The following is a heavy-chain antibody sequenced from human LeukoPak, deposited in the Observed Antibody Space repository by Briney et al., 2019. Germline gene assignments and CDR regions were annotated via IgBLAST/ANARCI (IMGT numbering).Heavy chain of an antibody. J-gene: IGHJ4*02. CDR3: AKRQYYYGSGRRLADY. CDR2: ISYDGSNK. V-gene: IGHV3-30*18. Sequence: GGSLRLSCAASGFTFSSYGMHWVRQAPGKGLEWVAVISYDGSNKYYADSVKGRFTISRDNSKNTLCLQMNSLRAEDTAVYYCAKRQYYYGSGRRLADYWGQGTLVTVSS. CDR1: GFTFSSYG. D-gene: IGHD3-10*01.